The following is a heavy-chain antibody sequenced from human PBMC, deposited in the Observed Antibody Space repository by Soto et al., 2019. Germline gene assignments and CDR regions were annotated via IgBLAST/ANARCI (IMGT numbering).Heavy chain of an antibody. V-gene: IGHV3-7*03. J-gene: IGHJ4*02. D-gene: IGHD6-25*01. Sequence: EVQLVESGGGLVQPGGSLRLSCATSGFTFYGHYMSWVRQAPGKGLEWVANIKEDGSEKYYADSVRGRFTISRDNAKNSLSLHMNNLRGEDTAVYYCARPGTGWNFDYWGQGTLVTVSS. CDR1: GFTFYGHY. CDR2: IKEDGSEK. CDR3: ARPGTGWNFDY.